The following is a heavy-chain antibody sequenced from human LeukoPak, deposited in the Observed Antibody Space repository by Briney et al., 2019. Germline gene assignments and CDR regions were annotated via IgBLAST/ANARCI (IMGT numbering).Heavy chain of an antibody. CDR2: IRYDGSIK. J-gene: IGHJ4*02. CDR1: GITFSSYG. V-gene: IGHV3-30*02. D-gene: IGHD2-2*01. CDR3: ARGLAVVPAVSDY. Sequence: PGGSLRLSCAASGITFSSYGMHWVRQAPGQGLEWVAFIRYDGSIKYYADSVKGRFTISRDNSKNTLYLQMNSLRVEDTAVYYCARGLAVVPAVSDYWGQGTLVTVSS.